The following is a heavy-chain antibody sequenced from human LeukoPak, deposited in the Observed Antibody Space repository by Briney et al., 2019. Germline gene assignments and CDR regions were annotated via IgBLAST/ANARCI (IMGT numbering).Heavy chain of an antibody. CDR3: VRDQWFDGFDL. D-gene: IGHD3-22*01. CDR1: GFNFGSYL. CDR2: VSGGGIDT. V-gene: IGHV3-23*01. Sequence: GGSLRLSCRGSGFNFGSYLMTWVRQVPGKGLEWISSVSGGGIDTHHADSVKGRFIVSRDDAQSTIYLHLNDLRVEDTAIYYCVRDQWFDGFDLWGQGTLASVSS. J-gene: IGHJ4*02.